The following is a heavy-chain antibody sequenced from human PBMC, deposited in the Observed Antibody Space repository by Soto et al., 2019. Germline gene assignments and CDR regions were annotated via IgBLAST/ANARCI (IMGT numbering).Heavy chain of an antibody. J-gene: IGHJ5*02. CDR1: GGTFSTYT. D-gene: IGHD2-15*01. CDR2: IIPIFGTP. V-gene: IGHV1-69*06. Sequence: QVQLVQSGAEVKKPGSSVKVSCKASGGTFSTYTFSWVRQAPGQGLEWMGRIIPIFGTPYYAQKFQGRVTITADKSTSTVYMELSSLRSDDTAVYFCARGLECRGYCLDKPTWFAPWGQGTLVTVPS. CDR3: ARGLECRGYCLDKPTWFAP.